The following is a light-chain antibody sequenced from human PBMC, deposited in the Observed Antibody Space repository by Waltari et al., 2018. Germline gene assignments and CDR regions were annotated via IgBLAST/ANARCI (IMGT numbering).Light chain of an antibody. J-gene: IGLJ3*02. CDR2: EDN. Sequence: QSALTQPASVSGSPGQSITISCTGTSSAGGSFNLVSWYQHTPGKAPKLMIYEDNKRPSGVSIRFSGSKSGNTASLTISGLQAEDEAEYYCCSYAGTSPLWMFGGGTKLTVL. CDR1: SSAGGSFNL. V-gene: IGLV2-23*01. CDR3: CSYAGTSPLWM.